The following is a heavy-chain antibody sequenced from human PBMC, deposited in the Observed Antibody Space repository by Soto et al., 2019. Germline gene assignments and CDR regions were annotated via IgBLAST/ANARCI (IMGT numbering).Heavy chain of an antibody. J-gene: IGHJ3*01. Sequence: QVRLQEWGPGLVKPSQTLSLKCSVSGGSITTGGRYWSWIRQLPGKGLEWIGDIYYSGNTYYNASVKSRVTISVEAAKNQFSVKLSVVTAADTAVYYCAQALVFTGGDSVDIGGHGRMRTVSS. CDR1: GGSITTGGRY. CDR2: IYYSGNT. D-gene: IGHD2-15*01. V-gene: IGHV4-31*02. CDR3: AQALVFTGGDSVDI.